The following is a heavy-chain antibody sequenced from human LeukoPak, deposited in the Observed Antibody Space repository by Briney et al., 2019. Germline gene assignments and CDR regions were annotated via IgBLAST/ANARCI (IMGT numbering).Heavy chain of an antibody. Sequence: PGGSLRLSCAASGFTFSDYSMNWVRQAPGKGLEWVSSISSSSAYIYYADSVKGRFTVSRDNAKNSLSLQMDSLRVEDSAVYHCARGPRNSSSYQYFQHWCQGTLITVSA. J-gene: IGHJ1*01. V-gene: IGHV3-21*01. D-gene: IGHD6-13*01. CDR1: GFTFSDYS. CDR2: ISSSSAYI. CDR3: ARGPRNSSSYQYFQH.